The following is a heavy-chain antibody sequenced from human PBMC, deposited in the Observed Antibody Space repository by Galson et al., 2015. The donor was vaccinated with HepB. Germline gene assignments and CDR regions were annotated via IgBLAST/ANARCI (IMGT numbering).Heavy chain of an antibody. CDR1: GDTFSSYG. Sequence: SVKVSCKASGDTFSSYGVSWVRQAPGQGLEWMGGFIPMSGSANYAQRFQGRVTITVDKVRSTAYMALSSLRSEDTAVYYCAGALGGELLDYWGQGTLVIVSS. V-gene: IGHV1-69*06. J-gene: IGHJ4*02. CDR3: AGALGGELLDY. D-gene: IGHD1-26*01. CDR2: FIPMSGSA.